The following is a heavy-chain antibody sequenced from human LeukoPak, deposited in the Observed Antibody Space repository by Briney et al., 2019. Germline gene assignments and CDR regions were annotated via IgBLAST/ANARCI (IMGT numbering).Heavy chain of an antibody. J-gene: IGHJ6*03. CDR2: ISSSGGST. D-gene: IGHD1-26*01. CDR1: GFTFSSYA. Sequence: SGGSLRLSCAASGFTFSSYAMHWVRQAPGKGLDYVSAISSSGGSTYYANSVKGRFTISRDNSKNTLYLQMGSLRTEGMAVYYCARNYYAPDYYYMDVWGKGTTVTISS. V-gene: IGHV3-64*01. CDR3: ARNYYAPDYYYMDV.